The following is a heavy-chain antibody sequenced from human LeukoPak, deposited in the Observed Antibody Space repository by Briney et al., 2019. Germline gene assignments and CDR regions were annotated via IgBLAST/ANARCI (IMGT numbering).Heavy chain of an antibody. CDR2: ISSSGSYI. CDR1: VFTFSRYS. V-gene: IGHV3-21*01. D-gene: IGHD2-21*02. CDR3: ASRDQYCGGDCFCAFDL. Sequence: GGSLRLSWGAAVFTFSRYSIDWVRQAPGKGLEWVSSISSSGSYIYYADSVKGRFTISRDNAKNSLYLQMNSLRAEDTAVYYCASRDQYCGGDCFCAFDLWGQGTMVTVSS. J-gene: IGHJ3*01.